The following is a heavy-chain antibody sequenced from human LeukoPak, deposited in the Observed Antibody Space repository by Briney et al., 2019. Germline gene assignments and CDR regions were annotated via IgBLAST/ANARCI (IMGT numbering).Heavy chain of an antibody. CDR3: ARDKGVPAAPHWYFDL. CDR2: IYYSGST. Sequence: SQTLSLTCTVSGGSISSGGYYWSWIRQHPGKGLEWIGYIYYSGSTYYNPSLKSRVTISVDTSKNQFSLKLSSVTAADTAVYYCARDKGVPAAPHWYFDLWGRGTLVTVSS. CDR1: GGSISSGGYY. V-gene: IGHV4-31*03. J-gene: IGHJ2*01. D-gene: IGHD2-2*01.